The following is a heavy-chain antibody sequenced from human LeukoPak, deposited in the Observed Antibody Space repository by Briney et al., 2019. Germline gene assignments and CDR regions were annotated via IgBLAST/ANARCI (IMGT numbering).Heavy chain of an antibody. D-gene: IGHD3-22*01. CDR3: VRDSGYFLFDY. CDR1: GFTFNDYA. CDR2: ISWNSGSI. Sequence: PGRSLRLSCAASGFTFNDYAMQWVRQPPGKGLEWVSGISWNSGSIGYADSVKGRFTISRDNAKNSLYLQMNSLRAEDTAVYYCVRDSGYFLFDYWGQGSLVTVSS. V-gene: IGHV3-9*01. J-gene: IGHJ4*02.